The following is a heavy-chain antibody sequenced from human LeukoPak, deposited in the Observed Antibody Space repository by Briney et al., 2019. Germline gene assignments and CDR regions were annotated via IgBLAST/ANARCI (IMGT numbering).Heavy chain of an antibody. CDR1: GFTFSNYA. CDR3: AKDRVGSSAGYFDY. CDR2: VSGSGGST. D-gene: IGHD6-6*01. J-gene: IGHJ4*02. Sequence: GGSLRLSCAASGFTFSNYAVRWVRQAPGKGLEWVSSVSGSGGSTYYADSVKGRFTISRDNSKNTLYLQMNSLRAEDTAVYYCAKDRVGSSAGYFDYWGQGTLVTVSS. V-gene: IGHV3-23*01.